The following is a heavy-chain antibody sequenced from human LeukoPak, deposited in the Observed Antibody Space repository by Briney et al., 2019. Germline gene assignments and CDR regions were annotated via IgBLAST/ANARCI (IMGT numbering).Heavy chain of an antibody. J-gene: IGHJ3*02. CDR2: INPNSGGT. CDR1: GYTFTGYY. V-gene: IGHV1-2*02. CDR3: ARDSVEMAQLNVDAFDI. D-gene: IGHD5-24*01. Sequence: ASVKVSCKASGYTFTGYYMHWVRQAPGQGLEWMGWINPNSGGTNYAQKFQGRVTMTRDTSISTAYMELSRLRSDDTAVYYCARDSVEMAQLNVDAFDIWGQGTMVTVSS.